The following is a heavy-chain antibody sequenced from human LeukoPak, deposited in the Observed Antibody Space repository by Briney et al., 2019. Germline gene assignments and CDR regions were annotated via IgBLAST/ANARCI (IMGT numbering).Heavy chain of an antibody. CDR2: IYYSGST. V-gene: IGHV4-39*01. J-gene: IGHJ6*03. CDR3: ARRYYYGSGSHAPYYYYMDV. D-gene: IGHD3-10*01. Sequence: SETLSLTCAVYGGSFSGYYWGWIRQPPGKGLEWIGSIYYSGSTYYNPSLMSRVTISVDTSQNQFSLKLSSVTAADTAVYYCARRYYYGSGSHAPYYYYMDVWGKGTTVTVSS. CDR1: GGSFSGYY.